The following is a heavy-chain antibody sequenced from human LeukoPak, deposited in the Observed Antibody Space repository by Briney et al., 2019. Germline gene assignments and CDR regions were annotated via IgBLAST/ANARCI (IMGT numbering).Heavy chain of an antibody. J-gene: IGHJ4*02. CDR3: AKDVHRRLTYYFDY. D-gene: IGHD3-10*02. V-gene: IGHV3-23*01. CDR2: ISGSGGST. CDR1: GYTFSSYA. Sequence: PGGSLRLTCAVSGYTFSSYAMRWVRQAPGKGLEGVSAISGSGGSTYYADSVKGRVTISRDNSKNTLYLQMNSLRAEDTAVYYCAKDVHRRLTYYFDYWGQGTLVTVSS.